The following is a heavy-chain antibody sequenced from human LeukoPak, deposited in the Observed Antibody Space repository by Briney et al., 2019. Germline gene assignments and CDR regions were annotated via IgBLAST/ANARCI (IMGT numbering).Heavy chain of an antibody. D-gene: IGHD4-11*01. J-gene: IGHJ3*02. CDR3: AKDATVTSEGDAFDI. CDR2: ISGSGGST. Sequence: GGSLRLSCAASGFTSSSYAMSGVRQAPGRGLEWVSAISGSGGSTYYTHSVKGRFTIYRHNPNNTLYLQMNSLRAEDTAVYYCAKDATVTSEGDAFDIWGQGTMVTVSS. V-gene: IGHV3-23*01. CDR1: GFTSSSYA.